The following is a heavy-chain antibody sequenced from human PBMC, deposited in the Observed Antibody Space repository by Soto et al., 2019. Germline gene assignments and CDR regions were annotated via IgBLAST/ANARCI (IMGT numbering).Heavy chain of an antibody. D-gene: IGHD2-2*01. Sequence: GGSLRLSCAASGFTFSSHGMHWLRQAPGKGLEWVTVISYDGSNEYYADSVKGRFTIFRDNSKNILYLQMNSLRTEDTAVYYCAKERMEQYQLLPFFDYWGQGTLVTVSS. V-gene: IGHV3-30*18. CDR2: ISYDGSNE. J-gene: IGHJ4*02. CDR1: GFTFSSHG. CDR3: AKERMEQYQLLPFFDY.